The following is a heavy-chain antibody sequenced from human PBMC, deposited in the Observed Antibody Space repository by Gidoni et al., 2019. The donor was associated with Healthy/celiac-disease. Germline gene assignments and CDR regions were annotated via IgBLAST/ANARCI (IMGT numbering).Heavy chain of an antibody. CDR3: ARTYYYGSGSYYPYYYYGMDV. CDR1: GYTFTSYA. J-gene: IGHJ6*02. V-gene: IGHV1-3*01. Sequence: QVQLVQSGAAVKKPGAAVKVSCKASGYTFTSYAMHWVRQAPGQRLEWMGWINAGNGNTKYSQKFQGRVTITRDTSASTAYMELSSLRSEDTAVYYCARTYYYGSGSYYPYYYYGMDVWGQGTTVTVSS. D-gene: IGHD3-10*01. CDR2: INAGNGNT.